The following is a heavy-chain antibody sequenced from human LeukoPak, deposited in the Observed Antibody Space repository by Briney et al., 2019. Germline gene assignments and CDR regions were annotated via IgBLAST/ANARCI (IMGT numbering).Heavy chain of an antibody. D-gene: IGHD1-26*01. J-gene: IGHJ4*02. CDR3: ARGAVAGANFDY. Sequence: GGSLRLSCAASGFTFSSYAMSWVRQAPGKGLEWVSGISGSGDSRYYADSVKGRFTISRDNAKKTLYLQMNSLRAEDTAVYYCARGAVAGANFDYWGLGTLVTVSS. V-gene: IGHV3-23*01. CDR2: ISGSGDSR. CDR1: GFTFSSYA.